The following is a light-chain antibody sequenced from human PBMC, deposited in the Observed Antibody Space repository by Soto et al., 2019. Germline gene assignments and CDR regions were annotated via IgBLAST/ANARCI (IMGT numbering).Light chain of an antibody. Sequence: DIQMTPSPSTLSASVVDRVTITCRASQSISTWLAWYQQRPGKAPKLLIYDVSSLQSGVPSRFSGSGSGTEFTLTISSLQPDDFATYYCQHYKMYSPWTFGQGTKVDIK. J-gene: IGKJ1*01. CDR1: QSISTW. CDR3: QHYKMYSPWT. CDR2: DVS. V-gene: IGKV1-5*01.